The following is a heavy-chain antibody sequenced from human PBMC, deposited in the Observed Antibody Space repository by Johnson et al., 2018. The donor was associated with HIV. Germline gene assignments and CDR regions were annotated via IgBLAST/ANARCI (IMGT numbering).Heavy chain of an antibody. CDR2: VSFDGSKK. V-gene: IGHV3-30*04. Sequence: QVQLVESGGGVVRPGRSLRLSCTASGFTFSNYPMHWVRQAPGKGLEWVAVVSFDGSKKYHADSVKGRFTISRDNSKNTLYLQMNSLRAEDTAVYYCAKDRLFGFRNDAFDIWGQGTMVTVSS. CDR1: GFTFSNYP. J-gene: IGHJ3*02. D-gene: IGHD3-16*01. CDR3: AKDRLFGFRNDAFDI.